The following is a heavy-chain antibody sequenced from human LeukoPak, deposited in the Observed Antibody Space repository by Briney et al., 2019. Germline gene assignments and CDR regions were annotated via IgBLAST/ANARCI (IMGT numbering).Heavy chain of an antibody. Sequence: GGSLRLSCAATGFTVSSNYMSWVRQAPGKGLEWVAVISYDGGNKYYADSVKGRFTISRDNSKNTLFLQMNSLRTEDTAVYYCARVGYSYGDYYYYGMDVWGQGTTVTVSS. J-gene: IGHJ6*02. CDR3: ARVGYSYGDYYYYGMDV. CDR1: GFTVSSNY. D-gene: IGHD5-18*01. CDR2: ISYDGGNK. V-gene: IGHV3-30*03.